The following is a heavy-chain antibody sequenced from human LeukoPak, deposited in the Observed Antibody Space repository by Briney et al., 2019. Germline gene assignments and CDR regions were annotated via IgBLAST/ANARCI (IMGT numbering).Heavy chain of an antibody. CDR1: GFTFSSYA. CDR3: AKDSRMMVYDSSGYPY. V-gene: IGHV3-23*01. J-gene: IGHJ4*02. D-gene: IGHD3-22*01. Sequence: GGSLRLSCAASGFTFSSYAMSWVRQAPGKGLEWVSAISGSGGSTYYADSVKGRFTISRDNSKNTLYLQMNSLRAEDTAVYYCAKDSRMMVYDSSGYPYWGQGTLVTVSS. CDR2: ISGSGGST.